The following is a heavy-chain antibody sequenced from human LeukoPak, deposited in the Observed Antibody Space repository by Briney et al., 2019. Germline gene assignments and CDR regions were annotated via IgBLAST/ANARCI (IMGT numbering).Heavy chain of an antibody. CDR2: IKSKTDGGTT. V-gene: IGHV3-15*01. CDR3: TTEDYYGSGSYYNVLDY. CDR1: GFTFSSSA. D-gene: IGHD3-10*01. J-gene: IGHJ4*02. Sequence: GGSRRLSGAASGFTFSSSAMSWFRKAPGKGLEWVGRIKSKTDGGTTDYAAPVKGRFTISRDDSKNTLYLQMNSLKTEDTAVYYCTTEDYYGSGSYYNVLDYWGQGTLVTVSS.